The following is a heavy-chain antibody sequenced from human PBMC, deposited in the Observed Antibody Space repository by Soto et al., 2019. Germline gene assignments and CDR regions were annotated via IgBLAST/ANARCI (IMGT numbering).Heavy chain of an antibody. Sequence: QMQLVQSGAEVKKTGSTVTVSCKALGNTFTYRYLHWVRHAPGQALEWMGWNTPFSGDVHYAQKLQERVTITRDRSINTAYMRMSSLRSEDTAMYYCASGGAGSGPFTWELPDHWGQGTLVTVSS. D-gene: IGHD1-26*01. CDR2: NTPFSGDV. J-gene: IGHJ4*02. V-gene: IGHV1-45*02. CDR3: ASGGAGSGPFTWELPDH. CDR1: GNTFTYRY.